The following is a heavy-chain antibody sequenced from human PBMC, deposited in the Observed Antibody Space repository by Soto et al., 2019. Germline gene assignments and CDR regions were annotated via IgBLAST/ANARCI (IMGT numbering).Heavy chain of an antibody. CDR3: AANYYDSSTVDY. Sequence: SSVKVSCKASGGTFSSYAISWVRQAPGQGLEWMGGIIPIFGTANYAQKFQGRVTITADKSTSTAYMELSSLRSEDTAVYYCAANYYDSSTVDYWGQGTLVTVSS. D-gene: IGHD3-22*01. CDR2: IIPIFGTA. CDR1: GGTFSSYA. V-gene: IGHV1-69*06. J-gene: IGHJ4*02.